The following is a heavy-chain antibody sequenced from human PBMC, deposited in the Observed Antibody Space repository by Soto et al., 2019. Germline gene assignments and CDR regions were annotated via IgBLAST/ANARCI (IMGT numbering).Heavy chain of an antibody. Sequence: QVQLVESGGGVVQPGRSLRLSCAASGFTFSSYGMHWVRQAPGKGLEWVAVIWYDGSNKYYADSVKGRFTISRDNSKNTLYLQMNSLRAEDTAVYYCARDTFGGVIDFDYWGQGTLVTVSS. V-gene: IGHV3-33*01. CDR3: ARDTFGGVIDFDY. CDR2: IWYDGSNK. J-gene: IGHJ4*02. CDR1: GFTFSSYG. D-gene: IGHD3-16*02.